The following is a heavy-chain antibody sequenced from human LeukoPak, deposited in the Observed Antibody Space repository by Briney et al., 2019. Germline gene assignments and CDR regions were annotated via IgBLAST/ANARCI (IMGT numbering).Heavy chain of an antibody. J-gene: IGHJ4*02. V-gene: IGHV5-51*01. D-gene: IGHD6-13*01. CDR1: GYSFTSYW. CDR3: ARHEVTAAAGTEFDS. Sequence: GESLKISCKGSGYSFTSYWIGWVRQMPGKGLEWMGIIYPGDSDTRYSPSFQGQVTISADKSISTAYLQWSSLRASDTAIYYCARHEVTAAAGTEFDSWGQGTQVIVSS. CDR2: IYPGDSDT.